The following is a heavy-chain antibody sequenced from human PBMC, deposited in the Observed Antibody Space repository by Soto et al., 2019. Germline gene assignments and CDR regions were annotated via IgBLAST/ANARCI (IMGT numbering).Heavy chain of an antibody. CDR2: ISGSGGST. D-gene: IGHD3-22*01. Sequence: GGSLRLSCAASGFTFSSYAMSWVRQAPGKGLEWVSAISGSGGSTYYADSVKGRFTISRDNSKNTLYLQMNSLRAEDTAVYYCAKVFYGSTQMIVSGAFDIWGQGTMVTVSS. CDR3: AKVFYGSTQMIVSGAFDI. CDR1: GFTFSSYA. J-gene: IGHJ3*02. V-gene: IGHV3-23*01.